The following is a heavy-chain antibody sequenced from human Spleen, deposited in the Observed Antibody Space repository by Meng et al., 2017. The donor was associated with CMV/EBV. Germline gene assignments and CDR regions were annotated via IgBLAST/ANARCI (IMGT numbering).Heavy chain of an antibody. CDR3: ARDIYYDSIGYLPDS. D-gene: IGHD3-22*01. J-gene: IGHJ4*02. CDR1: GGSISSSNW. CDR2: IYHSGST. Sequence: GGSISSSNWWSWVRQSPGKGLEWIGEIYHSGSTNYNPSLKSRVTISVDKSKNQFSLKLSSVTAADTAVYYCARDIYYDSIGYLPDSWGQGTLVTVSS. V-gene: IGHV4-4*02.